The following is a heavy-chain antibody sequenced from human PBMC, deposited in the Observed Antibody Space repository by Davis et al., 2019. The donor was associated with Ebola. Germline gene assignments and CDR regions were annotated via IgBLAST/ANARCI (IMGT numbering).Heavy chain of an antibody. Sequence: SETLSPTCAVYGGSFSGYYWSWIRQPPGKGLEWIGEINHSGSTNYNPSLKSRVTISVDTSKNQFSLKLSSVTAADTAVYYCATGHRYGSMVYGLDVWGQGTTVTVSS. J-gene: IGHJ6*02. CDR3: ATGHRYGSMVYGLDV. CDR1: GGSFSGYY. D-gene: IGHD5-18*01. CDR2: INHSGST. V-gene: IGHV4-34*01.